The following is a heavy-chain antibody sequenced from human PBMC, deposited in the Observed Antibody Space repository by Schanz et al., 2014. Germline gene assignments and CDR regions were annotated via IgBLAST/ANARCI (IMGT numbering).Heavy chain of an antibody. Sequence: QVQLVESGGGVVQPGGSLRLSCAASGFIFSNYGMHWVRQAPGKGLEWVAVIWSDGSGKYYADSVEGRFTISRDNSRNTLYLQMNSLRTEDTAVYYCARDSGPYYDKSMDVWGQGTTVAVSS. CDR3: ARDSGPYYDKSMDV. V-gene: IGHV3-33*01. J-gene: IGHJ6*02. CDR2: IWSDGSGK. D-gene: IGHD3-9*01. CDR1: GFIFSNYG.